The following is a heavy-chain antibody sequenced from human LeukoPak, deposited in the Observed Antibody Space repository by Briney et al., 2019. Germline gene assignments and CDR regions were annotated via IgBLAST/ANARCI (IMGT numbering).Heavy chain of an antibody. D-gene: IGHD4-17*01. J-gene: IGHJ4*02. V-gene: IGHV4-38-2*02. CDR1: GYSISSGYY. CDR2: IYHSGST. CDR3: ARHLYGDYANFDY. Sequence: SETLSLTCTVSGYSISSGYYWGWIRQPPGKGLEWIGSIYHSGSTYYNPSLKSRVTISVDTSKNQFSLKPSSVTAADTAVYYCARHLYGDYANFDYWGQGTLVTVSS.